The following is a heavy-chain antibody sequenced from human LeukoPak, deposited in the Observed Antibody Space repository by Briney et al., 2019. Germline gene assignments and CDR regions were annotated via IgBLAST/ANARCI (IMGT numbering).Heavy chain of an antibody. D-gene: IGHD1-26*01. CDR3: ARDRGSSDY. CDR2: ISSSSSTI. Sequence: PGGSLRLSCAASGFTFSSYSMNWVRQAPGKGLEWVSYISSSSSTIYYADSVKGRFTISRDNAKNSLYLQMSSLRAEDTAVYYCARDRGSSDYWGQGTLVTVSS. CDR1: GFTFSSYS. J-gene: IGHJ4*02. V-gene: IGHV3-48*01.